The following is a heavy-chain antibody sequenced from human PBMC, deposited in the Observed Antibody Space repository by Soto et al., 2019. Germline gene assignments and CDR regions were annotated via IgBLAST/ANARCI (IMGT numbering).Heavy chain of an antibody. V-gene: IGHV1-18*04. CDR1: GYTFTSYG. CDR3: ARVGYCSSTSCYPYYGMDV. CDR2: ISAYNGNT. J-gene: IGHJ6*02. Sequence: GASVKVSCKASGYTFTSYGISWVRQAPGQGLEGMGWISAYNGNTNYAQKLQGRVTMTTDTSTSTAYMELRSLRADDTAVYYCARVGYCSSTSCYPYYGMDVWGQGTTVTVSS. D-gene: IGHD2-2*01.